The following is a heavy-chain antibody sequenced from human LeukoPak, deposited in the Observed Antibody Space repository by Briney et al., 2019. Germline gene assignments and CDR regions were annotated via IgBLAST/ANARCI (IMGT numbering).Heavy chain of an antibody. V-gene: IGHV4-39*07. D-gene: IGHD3-9*01. Sequence: SETLSLTCNVSGDSIRSSSYYWGWIRQPPGKGLEWIGSIYYSGGTYYNPSLKSRVTISVDTSKNQFSLKLSPVTAADTAVYYCARFRSYYDILTGLYYYYYMDVWGKGTTVTVSS. CDR1: GDSIRSSSYY. J-gene: IGHJ6*03. CDR3: ARFRSYYDILTGLYYYYYMDV. CDR2: IYYSGGT.